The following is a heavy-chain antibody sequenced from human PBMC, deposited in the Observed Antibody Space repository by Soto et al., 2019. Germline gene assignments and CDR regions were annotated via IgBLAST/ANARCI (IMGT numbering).Heavy chain of an antibody. CDR1: GFTFSSYA. CDR2: ISGSGGST. Sequence: EVQLLESGGGLVQPGGSLRLSCAASGFTFSSYAMSWVRQAPGKGLEWVSAISGSGGSTYYADSVKGRFTISRDNSKNALYLQMNSSRAEDTAVYYCAKGGMNNGWYWERDYWGPGTLFAVSS. V-gene: IGHV3-23*01. D-gene: IGHD6-19*01. J-gene: IGHJ4*02. CDR3: AKGGMNNGWYWERDY.